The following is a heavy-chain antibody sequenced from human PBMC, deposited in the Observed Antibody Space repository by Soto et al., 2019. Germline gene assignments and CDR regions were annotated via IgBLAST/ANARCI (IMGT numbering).Heavy chain of an antibody. D-gene: IGHD6-19*01. CDR3: ARVAYSSGWYVEDYFGY. J-gene: IGHJ4*02. CDR2: INAGNGNT. V-gene: IGHV1-3*01. CDR1: GYTFTSYA. Sequence: ASVKVSCKASGYTFTSYAMHWVRQAPGQRLEWMGWINAGNGNTKYSQKFQGRVTITRDTSASTAYMELSSLRSEDTAVYYGARVAYSSGWYVEDYFGYWGQGTLVTVSS.